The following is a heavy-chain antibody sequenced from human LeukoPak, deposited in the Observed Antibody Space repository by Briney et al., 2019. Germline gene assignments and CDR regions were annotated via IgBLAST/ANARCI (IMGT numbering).Heavy chain of an antibody. CDR1: GFTFTSYS. CDR3: ARDGYDFWSGYNAFDI. CDR2: INI. J-gene: IGHJ3*02. Sequence: GSLRLSCAASGFTFTSYSMNWVRQAPGKGLEWVSSINIYYADSVNARFTISRDNAKNSLYLQMNSLRAEDTAVYYCARDGYDFWSGYNAFDIWGQGTMVTVSS. V-gene: IGHV3-21*01. D-gene: IGHD3-3*01.